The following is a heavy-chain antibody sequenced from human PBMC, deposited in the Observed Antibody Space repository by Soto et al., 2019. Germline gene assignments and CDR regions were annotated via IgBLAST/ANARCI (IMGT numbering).Heavy chain of an antibody. Sequence: SETLSLTCAVYGVSFSDYSWTWIRQPPGKGLEWIGEINHSGSTYYNPSLKSRVTISVDTSKNQFSLKLTSVTAADTAVYYCARDYVDTATMVGYGFDYWGQGTLVTVSS. J-gene: IGHJ4*02. D-gene: IGHD5-18*01. V-gene: IGHV4-34*01. CDR2: INHSGST. CDR3: ARDYVDTATMVGYGFDY. CDR1: GVSFSDYS.